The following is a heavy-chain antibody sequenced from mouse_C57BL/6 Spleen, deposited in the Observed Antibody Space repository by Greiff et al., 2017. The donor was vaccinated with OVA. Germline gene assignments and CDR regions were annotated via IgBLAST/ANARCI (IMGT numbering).Heavy chain of an antibody. J-gene: IGHJ1*03. CDR3: ARGSSYYWYFDV. V-gene: IGHV5-17*01. CDR2: ISSGSSTI. Sequence: EVMLVESGGGLVKPGGSLTLSCAASGFTFSDYGMHWVRQAPEKGLEWVAYISSGSSTIYYADTVKGRFTISRDNDKNTLYLQMTRLRDEDTDMYYCARGSSYYWYFDVWGTGTTVTVSS. CDR1: GFTFSDYG. D-gene: IGHD1-1*01.